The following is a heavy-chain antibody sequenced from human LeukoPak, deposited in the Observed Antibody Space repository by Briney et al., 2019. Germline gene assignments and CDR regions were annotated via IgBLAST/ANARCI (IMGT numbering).Heavy chain of an antibody. CDR3: AKARRGLHYYDSSGYPDY. J-gene: IGHJ4*02. V-gene: IGHV3-23*01. Sequence: GGSLRLSCAASGFTFSSYAMGWVRQAPGKGLEWVSSISGSGGSTYYADSVKGRFTISRDNSKNTLYLQMNSLRAEDTAVYYCAKARRGLHYYDSSGYPDYWGQGTLVTVSS. CDR2: ISGSGGST. D-gene: IGHD3-22*01. CDR1: GFTFSSYA.